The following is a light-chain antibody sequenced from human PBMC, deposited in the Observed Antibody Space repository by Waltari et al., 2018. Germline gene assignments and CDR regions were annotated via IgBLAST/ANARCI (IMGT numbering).Light chain of an antibody. Sequence: QSALTQPASVSGSPGQSITISCSGTDSYFGAYDFVSWYQQHPGKAPHLIIYEVSNRPSGISNRFSASKAGNTASLTISGLQAEDEADYYCSSYTTSSAPGVFGTGTRVTVL. CDR3: SSYTTSSAPGV. CDR2: EVS. J-gene: IGLJ1*01. V-gene: IGLV2-14*01. CDR1: DSYFGAYDF.